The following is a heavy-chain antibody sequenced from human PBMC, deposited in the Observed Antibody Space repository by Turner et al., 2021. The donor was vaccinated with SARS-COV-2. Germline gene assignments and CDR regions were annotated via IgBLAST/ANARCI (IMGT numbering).Heavy chain of an antibody. Sequence: QVQLVQSGAEVKKPGSSVKVSCKASGGTISSYAISWVRQAPGQGLRWMGGIIPIFGTGNYAQKFQGRVTMTADESTSTAYMELSSLRSEDTAVYYCARDTAVAGTLGAFDIWGQGTMVTVSS. CDR2: IIPIFGTG. J-gene: IGHJ3*02. CDR3: ARDTAVAGTLGAFDI. D-gene: IGHD6-19*01. CDR1: GGTISSYA. V-gene: IGHV1-69*01.